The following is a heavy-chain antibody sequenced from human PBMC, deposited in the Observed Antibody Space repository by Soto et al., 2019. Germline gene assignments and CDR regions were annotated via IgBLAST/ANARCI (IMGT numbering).Heavy chain of an antibody. CDR1: GYMFTTYD. CDR2: MNPNTGHT. CDR3: ARAATYYYGLASGADY. D-gene: IGHD3-10*01. Sequence: QVQLVQSGAEVKKPGASVKVSCKASGYMFTTYDIMWVRQATGQGLEWVGGMNPNTGHTGYGQKFQGRVTMTRDSSISTAYMELSSLRSDDTAVYYCARAATYYYGLASGADYWGQGTLVTVSS. V-gene: IGHV1-8*01. J-gene: IGHJ4*02.